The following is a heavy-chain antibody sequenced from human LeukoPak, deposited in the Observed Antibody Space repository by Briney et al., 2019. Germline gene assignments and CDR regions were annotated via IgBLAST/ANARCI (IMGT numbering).Heavy chain of an antibody. Sequence: PSETLSLTCAVYGGSLSGYYWSWIRQPHPPGEGLGGIGEVNHRGSTNYNPSLKSRVAMSVDTSKDQFSLRLSSVTAADTAVYYCARCISGQCAAAEYWGQGTLVSVSS. CDR1: GGSLSGYY. CDR3: ARCISGQCAAAEY. V-gene: IGHV4-34*01. J-gene: IGHJ4*02. D-gene: IGHD2-15*01. CDR2: VNHRGST.